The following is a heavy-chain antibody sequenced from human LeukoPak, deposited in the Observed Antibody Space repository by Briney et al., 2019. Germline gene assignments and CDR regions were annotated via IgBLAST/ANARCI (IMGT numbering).Heavy chain of an antibody. J-gene: IGHJ4*02. CDR2: IWYDGSNK. CDR1: GFTFSSYG. CDR3: ARSGGYSGYDFQYYFDY. Sequence: GGSLRLSCAASGFTFSSYGMHWVRQAPGKGLERVAVIWYDGSNKYYADSVKGRFTISRDNSKNTLYLQMNSLRAEDTAVYYCARSGGYSGYDFQYYFDYWGQGTLVTVSS. D-gene: IGHD5-12*01. V-gene: IGHV3-33*01.